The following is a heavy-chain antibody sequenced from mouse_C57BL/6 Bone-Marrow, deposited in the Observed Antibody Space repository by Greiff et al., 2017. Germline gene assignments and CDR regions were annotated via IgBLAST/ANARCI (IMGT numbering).Heavy chain of an antibody. CDR1: YTFSRRVH. Sequence: VQLQQSGPELARPWASVKISCPAFYTFSRRVHFAIRDTNYWLQWVKQRPGQGLEWSGAIYPGNGGTSYNQKFKGKATLNADKSSSTAYMQLSSLTSEDSAVYYCADTTVAHWYFDVWGTGTTVTVSS. V-gene: IGHV1-87*01. J-gene: IGHJ1*03. D-gene: IGHD1-1*01. CDR3: SEDSAVYYCADTTVAHWYFDV. CDR2: GQGLEWSG.